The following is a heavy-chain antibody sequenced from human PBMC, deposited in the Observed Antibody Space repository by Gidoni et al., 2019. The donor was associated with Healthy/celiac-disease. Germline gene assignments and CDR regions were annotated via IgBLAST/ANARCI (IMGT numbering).Heavy chain of an antibody. CDR3: ARKRPFDY. J-gene: IGHJ4*02. Sequence: QVKLQQWGAGLVKPSESLSLTCAVYGGSFSGYYWSWIRPPPGKGLEWIGEINHSGSTNYNPSLKSRVTISVDTSKNQFSLKLSSVTAADTAVYYCARKRPFDYWGQGTLVTVSS. V-gene: IGHV4-34*01. CDR1: GGSFSGYY. CDR2: INHSGST.